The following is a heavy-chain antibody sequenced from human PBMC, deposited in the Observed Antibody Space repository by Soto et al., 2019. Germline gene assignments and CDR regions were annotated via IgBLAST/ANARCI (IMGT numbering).Heavy chain of an antibody. Sequence: PWESLKISCTASGYNFTAFLIHWVRQMPGKVLVGLGKIDPSAPHTNYSPSFEGHVTISTDTSITPAYLQSSSLRAADTALYFCARVHKNWFDSWAQGTMVTVSS. CDR2: IDPSAPHT. CDR1: GYNFTAFL. J-gene: IGHJ5*01. V-gene: IGHV5-10-1*01. CDR3: ARVHKNWFDS.